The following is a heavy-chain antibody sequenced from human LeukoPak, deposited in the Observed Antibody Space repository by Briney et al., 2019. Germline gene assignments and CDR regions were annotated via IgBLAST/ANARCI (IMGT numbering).Heavy chain of an antibody. Sequence: GGSLRLSCAASGFSFSIYSMNWVRQAPGKGLEWVSSIGSSNSYTYYADSVKGRFTISRDDAKNTLFLQMNSLRAEDAAVYYCARDLSSSGWSFDYWGQGTLVTVSS. D-gene: IGHD6-19*01. J-gene: IGHJ4*02. CDR1: GFSFSIYS. CDR3: ARDLSSSGWSFDY. V-gene: IGHV3-21*01. CDR2: IGSSNSYT.